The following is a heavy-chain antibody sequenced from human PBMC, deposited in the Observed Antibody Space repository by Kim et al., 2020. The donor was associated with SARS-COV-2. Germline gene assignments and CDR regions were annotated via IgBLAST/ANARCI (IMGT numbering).Heavy chain of an antibody. V-gene: IGHV4-39*01. Sequence: SETLSLTCTVSGGSISSSSYYWGWIRQPPGKGLEWIGSIYYSGSTYYNPSLKSRVTISVDTSKNQFSLKLSSVTAADTAVYYCARPWGDNWNDVGWFDPWGQGTLVTVSS. D-gene: IGHD1-20*01. CDR2: IYYSGST. J-gene: IGHJ5*02. CDR1: GGSISSSSYY. CDR3: ARPWGDNWNDVGWFDP.